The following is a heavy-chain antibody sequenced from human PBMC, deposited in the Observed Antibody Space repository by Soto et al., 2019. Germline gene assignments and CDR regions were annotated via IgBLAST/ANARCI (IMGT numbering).Heavy chain of an antibody. CDR3: ARDGREASGMDV. CDR1: GGSISSHY. D-gene: IGHD1-26*01. J-gene: IGHJ6*02. Sequence: SETLSLTCTVSGGSISSHYWSWVRRAPGKGLEWIGHIYYRGSTSYNPSLRSRSTISVDTSNNQFSLKLNSVTTADTAVYYCARDGREASGMDVWGQGTKVTV. V-gene: IGHV4-59*11. CDR2: IYYRGST.